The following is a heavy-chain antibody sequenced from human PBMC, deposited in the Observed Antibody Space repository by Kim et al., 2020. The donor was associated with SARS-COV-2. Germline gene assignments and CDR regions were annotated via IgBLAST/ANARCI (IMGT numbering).Heavy chain of an antibody. CDR1: GGSISSSSYY. V-gene: IGHV4-39*07. D-gene: IGHD5-12*01. CDR3: ARDGSWLQLPLN. Sequence: SETLSLTCTVSGGSISSSSYYWGWIRQPPGKGLEWIGSIYYSGSTYYNPSLKSRVTISVDTSKNQFSLKLSSVTAADTAVYYCARDGSWLQLPLNWGKGTLVTVSS. J-gene: IGHJ4*02. CDR2: IYYSGST.